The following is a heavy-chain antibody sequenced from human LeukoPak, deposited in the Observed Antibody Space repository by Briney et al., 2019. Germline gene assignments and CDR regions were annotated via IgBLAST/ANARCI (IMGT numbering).Heavy chain of an antibody. D-gene: IGHD5-24*01. CDR2: IYYSGST. Sequence: SETLSLTCTVSGGSLSSYYWSWIRQPPGKGLEWIGYIYYSGSTNYNPSLKSRVSISVDTSKNQFSLKLSSVTAADTAVYYCARQTRRLEMAVDYWGQGTLVTVSS. CDR1: GGSLSSYY. CDR3: ARQTRRLEMAVDY. V-gene: IGHV4-59*08. J-gene: IGHJ4*02.